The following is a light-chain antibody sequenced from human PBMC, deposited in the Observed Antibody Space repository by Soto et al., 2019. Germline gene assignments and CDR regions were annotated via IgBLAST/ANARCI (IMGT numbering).Light chain of an antibody. CDR2: DAS. CDR3: QQFNTKPLT. CDR1: QGIGTA. Sequence: IQLTQSPSTLSASVGDRVTITCRASQGIGTALAWYHQRPGNSPDLLVYDASTLQSGVPSRFSGSESETDFSLTISGLQPEDFGHYYCQQFNTKPLTFGGGTRVEIK. V-gene: IGKV1-13*02. J-gene: IGKJ4*01.